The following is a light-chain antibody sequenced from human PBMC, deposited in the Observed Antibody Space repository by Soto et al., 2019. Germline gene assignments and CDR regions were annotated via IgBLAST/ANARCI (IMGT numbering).Light chain of an antibody. CDR2: GAS. CDR1: QSVSSY. Sequence: VLTQSPATLSFSPGERATLSCRASQSVSSYLAWYQQKPGQAPRLLIYGASTRATGIPARFSGSGSGTDFTLTISSLQSEDFAVYYCHQYGNSPPFTFGPGTRVDIK. J-gene: IGKJ3*01. CDR3: HQYGNSPPFT. V-gene: IGKV3D-15*01.